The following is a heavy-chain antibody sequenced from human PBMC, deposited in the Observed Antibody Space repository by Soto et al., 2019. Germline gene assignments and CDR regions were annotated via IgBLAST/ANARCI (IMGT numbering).Heavy chain of an antibody. CDR2: IYYSGST. CDR3: ARRTTYYYDSSGYYLDAFDI. Sequence: SETLSLTCTVSGGSISSGDYYWSWIRQPPGKGLEWIGYIYYSGSTYYNPSLKSRVTISVDTSKNQFSLKLSSVTAADTAVYYCARRTTYYYDSSGYYLDAFDIWGPGTMVTVSS. J-gene: IGHJ3*02. D-gene: IGHD3-22*01. CDR1: GGSISSGDYY. V-gene: IGHV4-30-4*01.